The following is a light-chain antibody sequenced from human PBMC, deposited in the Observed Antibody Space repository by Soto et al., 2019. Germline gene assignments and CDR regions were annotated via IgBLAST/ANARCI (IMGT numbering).Light chain of an antibody. CDR3: QQSSSPPLT. V-gene: IGKV1-39*01. J-gene: IGKJ3*01. CDR2: AAS. CDR1: QSIRNY. Sequence: DIQMTPSPSSLSASVGDRVTITCRASQSIRNYLNWYQQKPGKAPKVLIYAASSLQSGVPSRFSGSGSGTEFTLTISSLQPEDFATYYCQQSSSPPLTFGPGTKVAVK.